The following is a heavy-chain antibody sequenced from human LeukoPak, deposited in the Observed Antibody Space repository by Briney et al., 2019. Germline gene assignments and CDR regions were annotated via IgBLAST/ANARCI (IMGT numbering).Heavy chain of an antibody. CDR2: MSILSGIT. CDR3: AREFEYSTSGAGY. D-gene: IGHD6-6*01. J-gene: IGHJ4*02. Sequence: GGSLRLSCAGSGFPFSGYSMNWVRQTPGKGLEWVSSMSILSGITYYAESVKGRFTLSRDNAKNLLHLQMNSLRVEDTAIYYCAREFEYSTSGAGYWGQGTLVTVSS. V-gene: IGHV3-21*01. CDR1: GFPFSGYS.